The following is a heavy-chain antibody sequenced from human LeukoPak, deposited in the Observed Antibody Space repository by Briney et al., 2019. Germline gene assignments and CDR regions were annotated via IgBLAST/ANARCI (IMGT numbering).Heavy chain of an antibody. D-gene: IGHD3-3*01. V-gene: IGHV3-21*01. CDR3: ARSYYDFWSGYYSSYYYYGMDV. CDR1: GFTFSSYS. CDR2: ISSSSSYI. Sequence: GGSLRLSCAASGFTFSSYSMNWVRQAPGKGLEWVSSISSSSSYIYYAGSVKGRFTISRDNAKNSLYLQMNSLRAEDTAVYYCARSYYDFWSGYYSSYYYYGMDVWGQGTTVTVSS. J-gene: IGHJ6*02.